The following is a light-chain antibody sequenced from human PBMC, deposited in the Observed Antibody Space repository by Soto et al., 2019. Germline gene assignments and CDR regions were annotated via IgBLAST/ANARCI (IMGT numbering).Light chain of an antibody. Sequence: IVLTQSPSTLSLSPGERATLSCRASQSVGSSLAWYQQKPGQAPRLLINDASNRATGIPARFSGSGSGKELTITISSIEPEDFEVYYCKQRSEWHLNFGGGKKVDIK. CDR1: QSVGSS. V-gene: IGKV3-11*01. J-gene: IGKJ4*01. CDR2: DAS. CDR3: KQRSEWHLN.